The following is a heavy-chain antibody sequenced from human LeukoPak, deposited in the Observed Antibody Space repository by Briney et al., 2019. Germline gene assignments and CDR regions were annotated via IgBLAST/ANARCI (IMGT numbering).Heavy chain of an antibody. CDR2: ISSSSSYI. CDR3: AKDHGRDYYGSGRYDY. Sequence: GGSLRLSCAASRFTFSSYSMNWVRQAPGKGLEWVSSISSSSSYIYYADSVKGRFTISRDNSKNTLYLQMNSLRAEDTAVYYCAKDHGRDYYGSGRYDYWGQGTLVTVSS. V-gene: IGHV3-21*04. D-gene: IGHD3-10*01. J-gene: IGHJ4*02. CDR1: RFTFSSYS.